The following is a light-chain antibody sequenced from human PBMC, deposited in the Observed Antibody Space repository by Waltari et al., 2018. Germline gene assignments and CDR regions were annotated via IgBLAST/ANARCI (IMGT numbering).Light chain of an antibody. J-gene: IGKJ1*01. CDR3: QQYRTYPWT. CDR2: EAP. V-gene: IGKV1-5*03. CDR1: QSIRGL. Sequence: IQMPQYNSTLSPSVGHRVTSTCRASQSIRGLLAWYRQEAGKAPKLLIYEAPTLESGVPSRFSGSGSGTEFTLTISGVQPDDVATFYCQQYRTYPWTFGRGTKVEIK.